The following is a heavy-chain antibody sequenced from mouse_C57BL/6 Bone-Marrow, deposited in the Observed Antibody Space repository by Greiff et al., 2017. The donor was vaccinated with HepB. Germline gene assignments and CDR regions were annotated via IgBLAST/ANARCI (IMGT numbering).Heavy chain of an antibody. CDR1: GYTFTSYW. J-gene: IGHJ3*01. V-gene: IGHV1-69*01. D-gene: IGHD2-4*01. Sequence: QVQLQQPGAELVMPGASVKLSCKASGYTFTSYWMHWVKQRPGQGLEWIGEIDPSDSYTNYNQKFKGKSTLTVDKSSSTAYMQLSSLTSEDSAVYYCARGYDDYDPFAYWGKGTLVTVSA. CDR2: IDPSDSYT. CDR3: ARGYDDYDPFAY.